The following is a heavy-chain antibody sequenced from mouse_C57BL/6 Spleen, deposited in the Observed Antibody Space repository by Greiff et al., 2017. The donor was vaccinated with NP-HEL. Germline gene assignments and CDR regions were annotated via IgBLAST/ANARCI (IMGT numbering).Heavy chain of an antibody. D-gene: IGHD2-4*01. Sequence: QVQLQQSGAELVKPGASVKLSCKASGYTFTSYWMHWVKQRPGQGLEWIGMIHPNSGSTNYNEKFKSKATLTVDKSSSTAYMQLSSLTSEDSAVYYCARYDYEGLYYAMDYWGQGTSVTVSS. J-gene: IGHJ4*01. V-gene: IGHV1-64*01. CDR3: ARYDYEGLYYAMDY. CDR2: IHPNSGST. CDR1: GYTFTSYW.